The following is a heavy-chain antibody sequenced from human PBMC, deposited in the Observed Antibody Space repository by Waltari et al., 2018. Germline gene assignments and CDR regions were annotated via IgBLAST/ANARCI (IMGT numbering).Heavy chain of an antibody. CDR2: ISYDGSNE. J-gene: IGHJ6*02. Sequence: QVQLVESGGGVVQPGRSLRLSCAAFSNFAMHWVRQAPGKGLAWVAVISYDGSNEYYADSVKGRFTVSRDNSKNTLYLQMNSLRAEDTAMYYCARDLKLSNYGSGSYYRYYYGMDVWGQGTTVTVSS. CDR1: SNFA. CDR3: ARDLKLSNYGSGSYYRYYYGMDV. D-gene: IGHD3-10*01. V-gene: IGHV3-30-3*01.